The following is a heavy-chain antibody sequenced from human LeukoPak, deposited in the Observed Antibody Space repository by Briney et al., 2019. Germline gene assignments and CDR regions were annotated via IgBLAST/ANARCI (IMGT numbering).Heavy chain of an antibody. V-gene: IGHV5-51*01. CDR1: GYSFTSYW. D-gene: IGHD3-10*01. CDR2: IYPGDSDT. Sequence: GESLKISCKGSGYSFTSYWIGWVRQMPGKGLEWMGIIYPGDSDTRYSLSFQGQVTISADKSISTAYLQWSSLKASDTAMYYCARHVEDYGSGSYYSDYWGQGTLVTVSS. CDR3: ARHVEDYGSGSYYSDY. J-gene: IGHJ4*02.